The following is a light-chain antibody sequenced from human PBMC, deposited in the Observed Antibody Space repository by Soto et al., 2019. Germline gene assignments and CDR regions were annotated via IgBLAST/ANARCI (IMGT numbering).Light chain of an antibody. J-gene: IGKJ3*01. Sequence: EIVLTQSPGTLSLSPGERATLSCRASQSVSSSYLAWYQQKPGQAPRLLIYGASSRATGIPDRFSGSGSGTDFTLTISRLELEDFAVYYCQQYGSSPFTFGPGTKVDNK. CDR1: QSVSSSY. CDR2: GAS. V-gene: IGKV3-20*01. CDR3: QQYGSSPFT.